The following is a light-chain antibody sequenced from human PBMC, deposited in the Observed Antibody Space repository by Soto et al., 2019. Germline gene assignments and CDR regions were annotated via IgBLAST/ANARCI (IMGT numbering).Light chain of an antibody. V-gene: IGLV1-44*01. Sequence: QSVLTQPPSASGTPGQRVTISCSGSSSNIGSNTVNWYQQLPGTAPKLLLYSNNQRPSGVPDRFSGSKSGTSAYLGISGIQSEDEADYYCAAWDDRLRGVVFGGGPTLTVL. CDR1: SSNIGSNT. CDR3: AAWDDRLRGVV. CDR2: SNN. J-gene: IGLJ2*01.